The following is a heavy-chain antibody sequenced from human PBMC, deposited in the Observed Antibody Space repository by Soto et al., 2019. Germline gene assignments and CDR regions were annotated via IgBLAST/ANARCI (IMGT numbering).Heavy chain of an antibody. V-gene: IGHV3-23*01. Sequence: GGSLRLSCAASGFTFSSYAMSWVRQAPGKGLEWVSAISGSGGSTYYADSVKGRFTISRDNSKNTLYLQMNSLRAEDTAVYYCAKVLFILGYCSSTSCPFDYWGQGTLVTVSS. D-gene: IGHD2-2*01. CDR3: AKVLFILGYCSSTSCPFDY. J-gene: IGHJ4*02. CDR2: ISGSGGST. CDR1: GFTFSSYA.